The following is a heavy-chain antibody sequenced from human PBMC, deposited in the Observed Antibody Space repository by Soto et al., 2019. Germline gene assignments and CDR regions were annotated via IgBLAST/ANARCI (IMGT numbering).Heavy chain of an antibody. CDR2: INSDGSST. CDR3: ARGGRLNWYFDL. V-gene: IGHV3-74*01. D-gene: IGHD1-26*01. Sequence: EVQLVESGGGLVQPGGSLRLSCAASGFTFSSYWMHWVRQAPGKGLVWISRINSDGSSTSYADSVKGRFTISRDNAKNTLYLQMNSLRAEDTAVYYCARGGRLNWYFDLWGRGTLVTVSS. J-gene: IGHJ2*01. CDR1: GFTFSSYW.